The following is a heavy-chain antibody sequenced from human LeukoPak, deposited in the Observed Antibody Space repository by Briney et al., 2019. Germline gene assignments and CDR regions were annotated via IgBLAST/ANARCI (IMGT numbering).Heavy chain of an antibody. CDR1: GYSFTGYY. CDR3: ARSERVKGIFDF. CDR2: MNPNTGGT. V-gene: IGHV1-2*02. Sequence: ASVKVSCKASGYSFTGYYMHWVRQAPGQGLEWMGWMNPNTGGTDFPQNFQGRVTLTRDTSLTTAYMDLTSLTSDDTAVYYCARSERVKGIFDFWGQGTLVTVSS. D-gene: IGHD1-1*01. J-gene: IGHJ4*02.